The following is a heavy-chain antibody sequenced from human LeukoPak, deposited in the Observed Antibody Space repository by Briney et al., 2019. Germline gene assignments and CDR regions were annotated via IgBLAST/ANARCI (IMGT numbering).Heavy chain of an antibody. CDR1: GGSISSSSYY. CDR3: ATTRSDILTGYYLWGPMDV. J-gene: IGHJ6*02. CDR2: IYYSGST. D-gene: IGHD3-9*01. V-gene: IGHV4-39*01. Sequence: PSETLSLTCTVSGGSISSSSYYWGWIRQPPGKGLEWIGSIYYSGSTYYNPSLKSRVTISVDTSKNQFSLKLSSVTAADTAVYYCATTRSDILTGYYLWGPMDVWGQGTTVTVSS.